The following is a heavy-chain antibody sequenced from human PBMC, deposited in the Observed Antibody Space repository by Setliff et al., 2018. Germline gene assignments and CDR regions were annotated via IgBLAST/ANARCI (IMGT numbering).Heavy chain of an antibody. CDR2: VHFTGST. V-gene: IGHV4-59*01. D-gene: IGHD1-26*01. CDR1: GASIRNFY. CDR3: AKGGTYRYFDF. Sequence: PSETLSLTCNVSGASIRNFYWTWIRQPPGKGLEWIGYVHFTGSTNYNPSLKSRAIMSVDASKNQISLKLNSVTAADTAVYYCAKGGTYRYFDFWGQGALVTVSS. J-gene: IGHJ4*02.